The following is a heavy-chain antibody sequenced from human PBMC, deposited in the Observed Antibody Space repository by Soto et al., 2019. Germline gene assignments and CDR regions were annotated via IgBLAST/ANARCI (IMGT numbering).Heavy chain of an antibody. CDR1: GGSISSHY. CDR2: IYYRGST. D-gene: IGHD1-26*01. V-gene: IGHV4-59*11. J-gene: IGHJ6*02. Sequence: SETLSLTCTVSGGSISSHYWSWVRQAPGKGLEWIGHIYYRGSTSYNPSLRSRSTISVDTSNNQFSLKLNSVTTADTAVYFCARDGREASGMDVWGQGTKVTVSS. CDR3: ARDGREASGMDV.